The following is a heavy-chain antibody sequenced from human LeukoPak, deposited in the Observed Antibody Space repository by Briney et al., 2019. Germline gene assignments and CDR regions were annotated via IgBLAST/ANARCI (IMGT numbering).Heavy chain of an antibody. V-gene: IGHV5-10-1*01. J-gene: IGHJ4*02. CDR3: ARRPAGVLADTDFLES. D-gene: IGHD3-16*01. CDR1: GQNLRTHY. CDR2: IDPSDSYS. Sequence: GESLKIPCTDSGQNLRTHYINWLRQMPGKGLEWMGRIDPSDSYSDYSPSFQGHVTMTADKSTNTAYLQWNSLKTSDTAIYYCARRPAGVLADTDFLESWGQGTLVIVSS.